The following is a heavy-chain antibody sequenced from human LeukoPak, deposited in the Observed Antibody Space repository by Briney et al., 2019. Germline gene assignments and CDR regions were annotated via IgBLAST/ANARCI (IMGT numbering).Heavy chain of an antibody. D-gene: IGHD4-17*01. V-gene: IGHV3-23*01. Sequence: QAGGSLRLSCAASGFTFSSYAMSWVRQAPGKGLEWVSAIHTSGDTCYADSVKGRFTISRDTSKNTLYLQINSLRVEDTAVYYCIVFGDSNHWGQGTLVTVSS. J-gene: IGHJ5*02. CDR2: IHTSGDT. CDR3: IVFGDSNH. CDR1: GFTFSSYA.